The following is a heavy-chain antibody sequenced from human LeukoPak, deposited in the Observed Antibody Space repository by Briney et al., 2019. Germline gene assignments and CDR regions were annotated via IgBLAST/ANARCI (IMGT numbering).Heavy chain of an antibody. D-gene: IGHD2-15*01. CDR1: GYSISSGFY. CDR3: ARDGLAAATLHWCFDL. CDR2: IYHSGST. Sequence: PSETLSLTCTVSGYSISSGFYWGWIRQPPGKGLEWIGSIYHSGSTYYNPSRKSRVTMSVDTSKNQFSLKLSSVTAADTAVYYCARDGLAAATLHWCFDLWGRGTLVTVSS. J-gene: IGHJ2*01. V-gene: IGHV4-38-2*02.